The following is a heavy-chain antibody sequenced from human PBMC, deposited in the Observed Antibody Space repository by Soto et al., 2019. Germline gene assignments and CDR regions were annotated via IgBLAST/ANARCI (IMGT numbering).Heavy chain of an antibody. D-gene: IGHD6-13*01. CDR2: IKSNTDGGTT. V-gene: IGHV3-15*01. Sequence: PGGSLRLSCVASGFTFSNAWMSWVRQAPGKGLEWVGRIKSNTDGGTTDYAAPVKGRFTISRDESKKKLYLQMNSLKTEDTAVYYCSTGAAAGVYVFGIWGQGTMVTVSS. J-gene: IGHJ3*02. CDR1: GFTFSNAW. CDR3: STGAAAGVYVFGI.